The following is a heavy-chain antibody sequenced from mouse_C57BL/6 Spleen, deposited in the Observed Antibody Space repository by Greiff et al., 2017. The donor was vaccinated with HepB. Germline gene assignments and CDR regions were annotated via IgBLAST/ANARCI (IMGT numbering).Heavy chain of an antibody. CDR2: IDPSDSYT. V-gene: IGHV1-59*01. Sequence: QVQLQQPGAELVRPGPSVKLSCKASGYTFTSYWMHWVKQRPGQGLEWIGVIDPSDSYTNYNQKFKGKATLTVDTSSSTAYMQLSSLTSEDSAVYYCARRGGLRAFDYWGQGTTLTVSS. D-gene: IGHD3-3*01. J-gene: IGHJ2*01. CDR3: ARRGGLRAFDY. CDR1: GYTFTSYW.